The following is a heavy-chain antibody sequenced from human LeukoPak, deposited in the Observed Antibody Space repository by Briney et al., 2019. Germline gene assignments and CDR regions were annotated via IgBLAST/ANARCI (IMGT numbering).Heavy chain of an antibody. CDR2: VRYDGSNK. J-gene: IGHJ4*02. CDR1: GLTFSSYG. D-gene: IGHD4-17*01. V-gene: IGHV3-30*02. Sequence: PGGSLRLPCAASGLTFSSYGMHWVRQPPGKALEGVEHVRYDGSNKYYADSVKGRFTITRDNSRDTLRLQMNSLRAEDTAVYYCAKDNYNCGDYDGGDYWGQGTLVTV. CDR3: AKDNYNCGDYDGGDY.